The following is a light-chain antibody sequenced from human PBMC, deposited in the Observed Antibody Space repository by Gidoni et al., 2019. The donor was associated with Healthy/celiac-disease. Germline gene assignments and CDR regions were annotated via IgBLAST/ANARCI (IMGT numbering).Light chain of an antibody. CDR2: AAS. J-gene: IGKJ4*01. CDR1: QGISRY. V-gene: IGKV1-9*01. CDR3: QQLRGT. Sequence: IQLNQSPSSLSASVGGRGTITCRARQGISRYLAWYQQKPGKAPKLLIYAASTWQSGVPSRFSCSGSGTHFTRTISSLHPEDFATYYCQQLRGTFGGGTKVEIK.